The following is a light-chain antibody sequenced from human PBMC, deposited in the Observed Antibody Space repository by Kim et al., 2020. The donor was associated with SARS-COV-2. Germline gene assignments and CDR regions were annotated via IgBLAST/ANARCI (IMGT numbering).Light chain of an antibody. CDR3: QSYDGSLSAPVV. CDR1: SSNIGTGYN. J-gene: IGLJ2*01. V-gene: IGLV1-40*01. Sequence: GTNPCTGSSSNIGTGYNVRCYQQLPATAPNLLINGNNNRPSGVTDRFSSSKSGTTASLAITGLQAEDEADYYCQSYDGSLSAPVVFGGGTQLTVL. CDR2: GNN.